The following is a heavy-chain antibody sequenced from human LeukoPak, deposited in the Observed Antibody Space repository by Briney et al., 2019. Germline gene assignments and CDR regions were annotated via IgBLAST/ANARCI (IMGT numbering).Heavy chain of an antibody. Sequence: SETLSLTCTVSGGSISRSSFYWSWIRQPAGKGLEWIGRIYTSGNTNYNPSLQSRASISIDTSKNQFSLKLSSVTAADTAVYYCARARIYCSSTSCYPPYYVDVWGKGTTVTVSS. D-gene: IGHD2-2*01. CDR3: ARARIYCSSTSCYPPYYVDV. J-gene: IGHJ6*03. V-gene: IGHV4-61*02. CDR1: GGSISRSSFY. CDR2: IYTSGNT.